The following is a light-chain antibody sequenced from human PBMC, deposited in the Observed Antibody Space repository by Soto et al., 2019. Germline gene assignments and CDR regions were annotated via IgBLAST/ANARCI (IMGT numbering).Light chain of an antibody. CDR1: QILLYNNTYNY. V-gene: IGKV2-28*01. Sequence: EIVMTQSPLTLPVNPGEPGSISCSSIQILLYNNTYNYLDWYVQKPGQSPQLLIYFGSNRAPGVPDRFSGSGSGTDFTLKINRVEAEDVGTYYCMQALQSLTFGQGTRLEIK. CDR2: FGS. CDR3: MQALQSLT. J-gene: IGKJ5*01.